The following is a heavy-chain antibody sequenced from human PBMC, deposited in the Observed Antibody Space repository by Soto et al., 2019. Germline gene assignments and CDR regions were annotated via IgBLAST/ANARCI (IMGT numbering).Heavy chain of an antibody. V-gene: IGHV4-31*11. D-gene: IGHD2-21*02. J-gene: IGHJ3*01. Sequence: QVQLEESGPGLVKPSQPLSLTCAVPGASGDHPGYYWTWIRQRPGKRLEWLGYAHQSGKTQYNPSLNRRLSMSAAPPKNEFSRRRTSVSGADTAVYYFARRRVLVTGSTLDVWGRGIMVSVSS. CDR3: ARRRVLVTGSTLDV. CDR2: AHQSGKT. CDR1: GASGDHPGYY.